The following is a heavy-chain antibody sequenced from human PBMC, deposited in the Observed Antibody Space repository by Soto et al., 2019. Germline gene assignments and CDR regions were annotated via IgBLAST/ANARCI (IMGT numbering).Heavy chain of an antibody. V-gene: IGHV1-2*02. Sequence: QVQLVQSGAEVKKPGASVKVSCKSSGYSFTGYYMHWVRQAPGQGLEWLGWINPNSGGTNYAQKFQGRVTMTRDTSISTAYMELRRLRSDDTAVSYCASDGTRPLSLGGSMNTKKNWFAPWGQGTLVTVSS. CDR2: INPNSGGT. CDR3: ASDGTRPLSLGGSMNTKKNWFAP. D-gene: IGHD3-16*01. CDR1: GYSFTGYY. J-gene: IGHJ5*02.